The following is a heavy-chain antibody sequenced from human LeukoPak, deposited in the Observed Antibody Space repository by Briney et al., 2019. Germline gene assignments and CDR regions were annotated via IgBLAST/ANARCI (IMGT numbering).Heavy chain of an antibody. CDR2: INGDGSSA. Sequence: GGSLRLSCAASGFTFSSYWMHWVRQAPGKGLLWVSRINGDGSSASYADSVKGRFTISRDNAKNILYLQMNRLRAEDTAVYYCANSGYFTPGGYWGQGTLVTVSS. D-gene: IGHD1-1*01. V-gene: IGHV3-74*01. J-gene: IGHJ4*02. CDR1: GFTFSSYW. CDR3: ANSGYFTPGGY.